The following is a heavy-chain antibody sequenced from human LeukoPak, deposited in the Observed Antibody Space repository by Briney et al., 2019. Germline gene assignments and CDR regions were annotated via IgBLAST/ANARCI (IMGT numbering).Heavy chain of an antibody. CDR1: GYTFTGYY. V-gene: IGHV1-2*02. CDR2: INPNSGGT. Sequence: ASVKVSCKAPGYTFTGYYMHWVRQAPGQGLEWMGWINPNSGGTNYAQKFQGRVTMTRDTSISTAYMELSRLRSDDTAVYYCARAECGGSPWDAFDIWGQGTMVTVSS. D-gene: IGHD2-15*01. J-gene: IGHJ3*02. CDR3: ARAECGGSPWDAFDI.